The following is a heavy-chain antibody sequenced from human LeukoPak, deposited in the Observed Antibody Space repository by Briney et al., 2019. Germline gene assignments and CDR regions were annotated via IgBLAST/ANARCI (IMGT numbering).Heavy chain of an antibody. Sequence: ASVKVSCKASGYTFTSYYMHWVRQAPGQGLEWMGIVNPSGGSTSYAQKFQGRVTMTRDTSTSTVYMELSSLRSEDTAVYYCARVVGIAAAGYWGQGTLVTVSS. D-gene: IGHD6-13*01. CDR3: ARVVGIAAAGY. CDR2: VNPSGGST. CDR1: GYTFTSYY. V-gene: IGHV1-46*01. J-gene: IGHJ4*02.